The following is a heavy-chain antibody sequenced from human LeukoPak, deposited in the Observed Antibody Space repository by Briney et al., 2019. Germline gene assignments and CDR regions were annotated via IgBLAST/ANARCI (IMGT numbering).Heavy chain of an antibody. CDR2: ISAGNGNT. CDR1: GYTFTSYA. D-gene: IGHD1-26*01. CDR3: ARDSGSGNNDS. V-gene: IGHV1-3*01. Sequence: PRASVKVSCKASGYTFTSYAIHWVRQAPGQRLEWMGWISAGNGNTKYSQNFQGRVTFISNTSATTAFMELSSLRSEDAAVYYCARDSGSGNNDSWGQGTLVTVSS. J-gene: IGHJ5*01.